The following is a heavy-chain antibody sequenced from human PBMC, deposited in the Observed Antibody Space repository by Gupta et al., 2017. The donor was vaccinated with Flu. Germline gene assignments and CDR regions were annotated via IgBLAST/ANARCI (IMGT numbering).Heavy chain of an antibody. J-gene: IGHJ4*02. CDR1: GYTFTGYY. CDR3: ARGVSRGYCSGGSCSYYFDY. D-gene: IGHD2-15*01. Sequence: QVQLVQSGAEVKKLGASVKVSCTASGYTFTGYYMHWVRKSPGQGLEWMGWIKPNSVCTNYSQKFQGSVTMTRDTSISTAYMELSMLRSDYTAVYYCARGVSRGYCSGGSCSYYFDYWGQGTLVTVSS. CDR2: IKPNSVCT. V-gene: IGHV1-2*02.